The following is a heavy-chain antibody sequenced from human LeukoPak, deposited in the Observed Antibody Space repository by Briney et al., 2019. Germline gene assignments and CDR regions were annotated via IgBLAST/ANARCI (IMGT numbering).Heavy chain of an antibody. J-gene: IGHJ3*01. D-gene: IGHD2-8*02. CDR2: IYYTGTT. CDR3: VRASVDTGGAFDV. V-gene: IGHV4-59*01. Sequence: SETLSLTCNVSGGSINSYYWSWIRQSPGKGLEWIGYIYYTGTTNYNPSLESRVTTSPDTPRNQFSLKLISMTAADTAIYYCVRASVDTGGAFDVWGQGTVVTVSS. CDR1: GGSINSYY.